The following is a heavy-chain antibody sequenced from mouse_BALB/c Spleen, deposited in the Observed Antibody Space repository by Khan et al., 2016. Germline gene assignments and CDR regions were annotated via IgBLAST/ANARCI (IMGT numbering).Heavy chain of an antibody. Sequence: EVQLQESGPGLVKPSQSLSLTCTVTGYSITSDYAWNWIRQFPGNKLEWMGYISYSGSTSYNPSLKSRISITRDTSKNQFFLQLNSVTTEDTATXYCARGFPAMDYWGQGTSVTVSS. CDR1: GYSITSDYA. CDR3: ARGFPAMDY. J-gene: IGHJ4*01. V-gene: IGHV3-2*02. CDR2: ISYSGST.